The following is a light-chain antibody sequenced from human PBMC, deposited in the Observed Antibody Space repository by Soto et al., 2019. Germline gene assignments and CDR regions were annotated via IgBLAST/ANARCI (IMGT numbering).Light chain of an antibody. V-gene: IGKV1-5*03. CDR2: KGS. J-gene: IGKJ1*01. CDR1: QSISSW. CDR3: QQFNNYPWT. Sequence: DIRMTQSPSTLSASLGDRATITCRASQSISSWLAWYQQKPGKAAKLLIYKGSRLDSVVPSRFSGSGSGTEFTLTISSLQPDYFATYYCQQFNNYPWTFGQGTRVEIK.